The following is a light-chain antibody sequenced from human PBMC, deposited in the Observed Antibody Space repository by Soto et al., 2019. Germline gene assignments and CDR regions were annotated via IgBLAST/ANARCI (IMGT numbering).Light chain of an antibody. V-gene: IGLV1-44*01. Sequence: QAVVTQPPSASGTPGQRVTISCSGSTSNIGRNSVHWYQHLPGTAPKLLIYSNDQRPSGVPDRFSGSKSGTSASLAISGLQSEDEADYYCAAWDDRLTGVEFGGGTKLTVL. CDR3: AAWDDRLTGVE. CDR1: TSNIGRNS. CDR2: SND. J-gene: IGLJ2*01.